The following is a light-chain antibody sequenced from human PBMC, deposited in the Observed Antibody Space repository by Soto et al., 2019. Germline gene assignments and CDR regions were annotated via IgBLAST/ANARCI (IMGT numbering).Light chain of an antibody. V-gene: IGKV3-20*01. Sequence: EIVLTQSPGTLSLSPGERATLSCRAIQSVSSSYLAWYQQKPGQAPRLLIYGASSRATGIPDRFSGSGSGTDFTLTISRLEPDDFAMYSCQQYGSSRWTFG. CDR1: QSVSSSY. CDR2: GAS. CDR3: QQYGSSRWT. J-gene: IGKJ1*01.